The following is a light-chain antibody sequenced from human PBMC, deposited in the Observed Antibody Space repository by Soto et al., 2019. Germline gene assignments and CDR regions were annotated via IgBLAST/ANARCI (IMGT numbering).Light chain of an antibody. J-gene: IGLJ2*01. Sequence: QSALTQPPSASGTPGQGVSISCSGSSSNIGTHPVNWYQQVPGRAPKLLISNTNQRPSGVPDRFSASKSGTSASLAITGLQSEDEADYYCASWDATLSGMIFGGGTQLTVL. V-gene: IGLV1-44*01. CDR1: SSNIGTHP. CDR3: ASWDATLSGMI. CDR2: NTN.